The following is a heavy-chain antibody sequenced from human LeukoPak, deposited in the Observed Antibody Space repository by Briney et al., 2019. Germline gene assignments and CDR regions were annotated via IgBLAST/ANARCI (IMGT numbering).Heavy chain of an antibody. D-gene: IGHD2/OR15-2a*01. Sequence: ASVTVSCKVSGYSLTQISLHWVRQAPGKGLEWVGGFDREDGGTMYAPTLRGRVTMTEDTSTDTAYMELSSLRSDDTAIYYCATARLVKSTFIVRETKPLDSWGQGTLVAVSS. CDR2: FDREDGGT. J-gene: IGHJ4*02. CDR3: ATARLVKSTFIVRETKPLDS. V-gene: IGHV1-24*01. CDR1: GYSLTQIS.